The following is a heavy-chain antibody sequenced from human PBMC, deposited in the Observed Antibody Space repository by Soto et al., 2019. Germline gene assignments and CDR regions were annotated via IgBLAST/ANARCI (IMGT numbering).Heavy chain of an antibody. CDR2: TYYRSRFFS. J-gene: IGHJ5*02. CDR3: VRDRYSSSGWFDP. Sequence: SQTLSLTCAISGDSVSSYSAAWNWIRQSPSGGLEWLGRTYYRSRFFSDYAESVKSRIIINPDTSKNQFSLQLKSVTPEDTAVYYCVRDRYSSSGWFDPWCQGTPVTVSS. CDR1: GDSVSSYSAA. V-gene: IGHV6-1*01. D-gene: IGHD3-10*01.